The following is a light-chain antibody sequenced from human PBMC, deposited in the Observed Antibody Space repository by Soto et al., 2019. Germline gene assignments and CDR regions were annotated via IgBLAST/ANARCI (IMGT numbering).Light chain of an antibody. CDR2: EVR. CDR3: SSYTSGHTYV. Sequence: QSVLAQPASMSGSPGQSITISCTGTSSDVGDYNYVSWYQQPPGKAPKLIIYEVRSRPSGVSNRFSGSKSGNTASLTISGLQAEDEADYYCSSYTSGHTYVFGSGTKVTVL. J-gene: IGLJ1*01. CDR1: SSDVGDYNY. V-gene: IGLV2-14*01.